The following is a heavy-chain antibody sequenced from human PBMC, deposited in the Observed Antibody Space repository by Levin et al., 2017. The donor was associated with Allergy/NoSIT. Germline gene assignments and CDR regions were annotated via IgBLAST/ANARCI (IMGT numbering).Heavy chain of an antibody. CDR2: IFPRDSDT. J-gene: IGHJ5*02. D-gene: IGHD1-14*01. CDR3: VRGGNRANYDWFDT. Sequence: GESLKISCKTSGYSFASFWLGWVRQTPGKGLEYVGVIFPRDSDTRYSPSLQGHVAISADESTNTAYLQWGSLKASDKAIYFCVRGGNRANYDWFDTWGQGTQVTVSS. V-gene: IGHV5-51*01. CDR1: GYSFASFW.